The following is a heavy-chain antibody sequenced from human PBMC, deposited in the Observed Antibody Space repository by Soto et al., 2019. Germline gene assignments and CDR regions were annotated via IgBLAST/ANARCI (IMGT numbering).Heavy chain of an antibody. CDR1: KDTRTRYT. CDR3: ARDDEGGSDCDLGY. Sequence: QSCRAAKDTRTRYTTHRVSKNQGKGLEWMAFISDDGNNKYYADSVKGQFTISRDNSKNTLYLQMNSLRTEDTAVYYCARDDEGGSDCDLGYWGQGTLVSVYS. J-gene: IGHJ4*02. V-gene: IGHV3-30-3*01. CDR2: ISDDGNNK. D-gene: IGHD3-10*01.